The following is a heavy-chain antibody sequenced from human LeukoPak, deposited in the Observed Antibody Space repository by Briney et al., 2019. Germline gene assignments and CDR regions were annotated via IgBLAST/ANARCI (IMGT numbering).Heavy chain of an antibody. CDR2: IYSGSST. CDR3: ARDGRGTGYFDY. J-gene: IGHJ4*02. Sequence: PGGSLRLSCAASGFTVTSNYMSWVRQAPGKGLEWVSVIYSGSSTYYADSVKGRFTISRDNSKNTLYLQMNSLRAEDTAVYYCARDGRGTGYFDYWGQGTLVTVSS. V-gene: IGHV3-53*01. D-gene: IGHD1-1*01. CDR1: GFTVTSNY.